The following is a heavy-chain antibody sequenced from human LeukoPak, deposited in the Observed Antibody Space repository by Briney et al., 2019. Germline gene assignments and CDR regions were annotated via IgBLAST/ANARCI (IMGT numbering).Heavy chain of an antibody. J-gene: IGHJ4*02. CDR1: GFTFTNAW. CDR2: IKSKADGETI. Sequence: GSLRLSCAASGFTFTNAWMNWVRQAPGKGLEWVGRIKSKADGETIDYAAPVKGRFTFSRDDSKNMLYLQMNSLKGEDTAVYYCSTLTSRGLSDSWGQGTPVTVSS. V-gene: IGHV3-15*07. CDR3: STLTSRGLSDS. D-gene: IGHD1-20*01.